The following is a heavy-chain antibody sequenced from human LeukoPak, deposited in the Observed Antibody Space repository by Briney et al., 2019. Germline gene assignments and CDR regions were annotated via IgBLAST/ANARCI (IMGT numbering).Heavy chain of an antibody. CDR2: IYPGDSDT. D-gene: IGHD3-9*01. V-gene: IGHV5-51*01. CDR3: ARSLATYYDILTGPND. Sequence: GESLKISCKGSGYSFSSYWIAWVRQMPGKGLEWMGIIYPGDSDTRYSPSFQGQVTISADKSISTAYLQWSSLKASDTAMYYCARSLATYYDILTGPNDWGQGTLVTVSS. J-gene: IGHJ4*02. CDR1: GYSFSSYW.